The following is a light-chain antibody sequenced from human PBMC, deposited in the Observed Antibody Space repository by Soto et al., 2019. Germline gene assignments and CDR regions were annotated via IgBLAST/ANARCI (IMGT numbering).Light chain of an antibody. CDR3: GTWDSSLSGGV. V-gene: IGLV1-51*01. CDR1: SSNIGDNY. J-gene: IGLJ2*01. CDR2: DNN. Sequence: QSVLTQPPSVSAAPGQKVTISCSGSSSNIGDNYVSWYQQLPGTAPKLLIYDNNKRPSGIPDRFSGSKSGTSATLAITGLQTGGEADYYCGTWDSSLSGGVFGGGTKLTVL.